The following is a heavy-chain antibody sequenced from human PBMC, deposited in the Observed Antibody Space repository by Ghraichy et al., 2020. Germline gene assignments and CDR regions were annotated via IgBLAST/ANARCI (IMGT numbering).Heavy chain of an antibody. Sequence: GGSLRLSCAASGFTFSDYWVHWVRQAPGKGLVWVSRINPGGSSTYYADSLKGRLTISRDNAKKTVYLQMNTLRDDDTAVYYCVRGYSGSYGRFDAWGQGTLVTVSS. CDR2: INPGGSST. CDR3: VRGYSGSYGRFDA. CDR1: GFTFSDYW. J-gene: IGHJ5*02. D-gene: IGHD1-26*01. V-gene: IGHV3-74*01.